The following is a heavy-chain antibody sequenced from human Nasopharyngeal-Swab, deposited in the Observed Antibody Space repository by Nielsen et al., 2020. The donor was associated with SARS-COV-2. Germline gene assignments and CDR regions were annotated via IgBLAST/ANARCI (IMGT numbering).Heavy chain of an antibody. J-gene: IGHJ6*03. CDR1: GGSFSGYY. V-gene: IGHV4-34*01. D-gene: IGHD2-2*01. CDR3: ARGDIVVVPAALGITFYYYYYMDV. Sequence: SETLSLTCAVYGGSFSGYYWSWIRQPPGKGLEWIGEINHSGSTNYNPSLKSRVTISVDTSKNQFSLKLSYVTAADTAVYYCARGDIVVVPAALGITFYYYYYMDVWGKGTTVTVSS. CDR2: INHSGST.